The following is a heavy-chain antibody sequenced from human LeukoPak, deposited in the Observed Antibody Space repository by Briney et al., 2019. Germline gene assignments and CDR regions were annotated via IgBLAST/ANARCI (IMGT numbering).Heavy chain of an antibody. V-gene: IGHV3-7*05. CDR3: AKIPGSGRSYFDY. J-gene: IGHJ4*02. CDR2: IKQDGSEK. D-gene: IGHD3-10*01. CDR1: GFTFSSYW. Sequence: GGSLRLSCAASGFTFSSYWMTWVRQAPGKGLEWVANIKQDGSEKYYVDSVKGRFTISRDNAKNSLYLQMSSLRAEDTALYFCAKIPGSGRSYFDYWGQGTLVAISS.